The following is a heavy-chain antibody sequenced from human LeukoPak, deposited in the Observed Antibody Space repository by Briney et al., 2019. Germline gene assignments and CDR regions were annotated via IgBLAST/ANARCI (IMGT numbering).Heavy chain of an antibody. J-gene: IGHJ4*02. CDR2: ISWNSGYI. D-gene: IGHD6-19*01. Sequence: GGSLRLSCAASGFTFDNYAMHWVRQAPGKGLEWLSIISWNSGYIGYADSVKGRFTISRDNAKKSLDLQMNSLRAEDTAFYYCTKVRGTYSSGYFFDYWGQGTLVTVSS. CDR3: TKVRGTYSSGYFFDY. V-gene: IGHV3-9*01. CDR1: GFTFDNYA.